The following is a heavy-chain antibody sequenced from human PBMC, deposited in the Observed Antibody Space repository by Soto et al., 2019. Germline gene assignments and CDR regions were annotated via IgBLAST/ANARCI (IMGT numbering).Heavy chain of an antibody. J-gene: IGHJ5*02. CDR3: TRDFRNLGLDP. V-gene: IGHV3-74*01. CDR2: INGGGSSI. CDR1: GFTFSGYW. Sequence: GGSLRLSCAASGFTFSGYWMNWVRQVPGEGLVWVSHINGGGSSIRYADSVKGRFTISRDNAKNTLYLQMNSLRAEDTAVYYCTRDFRNLGLDPWGQGTLVTVSS.